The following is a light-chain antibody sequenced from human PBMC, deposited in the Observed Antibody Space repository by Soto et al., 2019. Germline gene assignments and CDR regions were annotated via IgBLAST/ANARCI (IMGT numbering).Light chain of an antibody. CDR2: KAF. J-gene: IGKJ4*01. V-gene: IGKV1-5*03. Sequence: DIQMTQSPSTLSASVEDRVTITCRASQSISSWLAWYQQKPGKAPKLLIYKAFSLESGVPSRFSGSGSGTEFTLTISSLQPDDFATYYCQQYNSYSLLTFGGGTKVEIK. CDR1: QSISSW. CDR3: QQYNSYSLLT.